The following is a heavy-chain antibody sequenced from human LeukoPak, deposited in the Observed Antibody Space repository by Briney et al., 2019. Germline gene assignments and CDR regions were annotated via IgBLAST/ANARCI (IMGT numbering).Heavy chain of an antibody. V-gene: IGHV4-31*03. D-gene: IGHD6-13*01. CDR3: AAEDRIAAAGTFDY. Sequence: SQTLSLTCTVSGGSISSGGYYWSWIRQHPGKGLEWIGYIYYSGSTYYNPSLKSRVTISVDTSKIQFSLKLSSVTAADTAVYYCAAEDRIAAAGTFDYWGQGTLVTVSS. CDR1: GGSISSGGYY. CDR2: IYYSGST. J-gene: IGHJ4*02.